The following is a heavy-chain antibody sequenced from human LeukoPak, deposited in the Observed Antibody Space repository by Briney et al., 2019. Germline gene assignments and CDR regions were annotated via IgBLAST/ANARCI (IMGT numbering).Heavy chain of an antibody. CDR3: ARGTMTGYRSSTSCYSLPFDY. J-gene: IGHJ4*02. Sequence: SETLSLTCAVYGGSFSGYYWSWIRQPPGKGLEWIGEINHSGSTNYNPSLKSRVTISVDTSKNQFSLKLSSVTAADTAVYYCARGTMTGYRSSTSCYSLPFDYWGQGTLVTVSS. CDR2: INHSGST. D-gene: IGHD2-2*02. CDR1: GGSFSGYY. V-gene: IGHV4-34*01.